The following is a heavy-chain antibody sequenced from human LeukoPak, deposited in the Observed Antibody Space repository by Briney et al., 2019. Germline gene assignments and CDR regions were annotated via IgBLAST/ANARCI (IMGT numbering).Heavy chain of an antibody. D-gene: IGHD6-13*01. CDR3: ARKSIVTAGRKPYDY. CDR2: INHSGST. CDR1: GGSFSGYY. Sequence: ETLSLTCAVYGGSFSGYYWSWIRQPPGKGLEWIGEINHSGSTNYNPSLKSRVTISVDTSKNQFSLRLTSVTAADTAIYYCARKSIVTAGRKPYDYWDQGTLVTVSS. J-gene: IGHJ4*02. V-gene: IGHV4-34*01.